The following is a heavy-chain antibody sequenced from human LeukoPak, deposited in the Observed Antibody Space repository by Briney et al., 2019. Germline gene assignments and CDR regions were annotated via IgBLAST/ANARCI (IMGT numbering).Heavy chain of an antibody. Sequence: SETLSLTCTVSGGSISSSSYYWGWIRQPPGKGLEWIGSIYYSGSTYYNPSLKSRVTISVDTSKNQFSLKLSSVTAADTAVYYCVSLSVSQRAVFWSGYYRAYYFDYWGQGTLVTVSS. V-gene: IGHV4-39*01. CDR2: IYYSGST. J-gene: IGHJ4*02. D-gene: IGHD3-3*01. CDR1: GGSISSSSYY. CDR3: VSLSVSQRAVFWSGYYRAYYFDY.